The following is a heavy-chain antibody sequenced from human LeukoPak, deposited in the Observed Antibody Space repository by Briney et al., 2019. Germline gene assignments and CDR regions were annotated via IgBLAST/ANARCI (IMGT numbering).Heavy chain of an antibody. D-gene: IGHD6-19*01. J-gene: IGHJ4*02. CDR1: GGSISSSSYY. V-gene: IGHV4-39*01. Sequence: PSETLSLTCTVSGGSISSSSYYWGWIRQPPGKGLEWIGSIYYSGSTYYNPSLKSRVAISVDTSKNQFSLKLSSVTAADTAVYYCARTYSSGLIDYWGQGTLVTVSS. CDR2: IYYSGST. CDR3: ARTYSSGLIDY.